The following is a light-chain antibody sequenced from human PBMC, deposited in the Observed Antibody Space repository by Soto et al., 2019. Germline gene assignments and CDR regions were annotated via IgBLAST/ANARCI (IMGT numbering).Light chain of an antibody. Sequence: QAVVTQEPSLTVSPGGTVTLTCDSSTGAVTSGHYPYWFQQKPGQAPRTMIYDTSKIHSWTSARFSGSLVGGKAALTLSGAQPEDEAEYYCLLYYSGAYVFGTGTKVTVL. CDR3: LLYYSGAYV. CDR2: DTS. J-gene: IGLJ1*01. V-gene: IGLV7-46*01. CDR1: TGAVTSGHY.